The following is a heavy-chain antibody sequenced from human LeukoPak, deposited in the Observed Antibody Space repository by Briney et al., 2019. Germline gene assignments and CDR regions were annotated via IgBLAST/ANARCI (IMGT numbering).Heavy chain of an antibody. V-gene: IGHV3-23*01. D-gene: IGHD3-10*01. J-gene: IGHJ4*02. CDR2: ISGSGGST. CDR1: GGSFSGYY. CDR3: AKDWGWFGELLISGY. Sequence: PSETLSLTCAVYGGSFSGYYRSWIRQPPGKGLEWVSAISGSGGSTYYADSVKGRFTISRDNSKNTLYLQMNSLRAEDTAVYYCAKDWGWFGELLISGYWGQGTLVTVSS.